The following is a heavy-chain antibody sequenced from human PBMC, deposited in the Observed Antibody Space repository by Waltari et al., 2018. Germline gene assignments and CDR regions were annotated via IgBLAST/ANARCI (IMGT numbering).Heavy chain of an antibody. CDR2: INPNSGGT. Sequence: QVQLVQSGAEVKKPGASVKVSCKASGYTFTGYYMHWVRQAPGQGLDWMGCINPNSGGTNYAQKFQGWVTMTRDTSISTAYMELSRLRSDDTAVYYCARDVMSGIEAVGAFDIWGQGTMVTVSS. CDR1: GYTFTGYY. V-gene: IGHV1-2*04. D-gene: IGHD3-10*02. CDR3: ARDVMSGIEAVGAFDI. J-gene: IGHJ3*02.